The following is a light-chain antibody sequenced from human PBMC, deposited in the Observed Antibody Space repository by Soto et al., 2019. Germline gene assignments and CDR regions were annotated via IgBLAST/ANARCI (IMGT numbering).Light chain of an antibody. CDR1: QTISSW. CDR2: KAS. J-gene: IGKJ1*01. CDR3: QHYNSYSEA. Sequence: DIPMTQSPSTLSGSVGDRVTITCRASQTISSWLAWYQQKPGKDPKLLIYKASTLKSGVPSRFSGSGSGTEFTLNISSLQPDELATYDCQHYNSYSEAVGQVTKVEIK. V-gene: IGKV1-5*03.